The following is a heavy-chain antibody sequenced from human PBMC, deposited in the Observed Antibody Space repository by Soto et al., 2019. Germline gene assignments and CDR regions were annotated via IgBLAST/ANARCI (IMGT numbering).Heavy chain of an antibody. J-gene: IGHJ4*02. V-gene: IGHV4-34*01. CDR1: SGSFSGYY. Sequence: QVQLQQWGAGLLKPSETLSLTCAVYSGSFSGYYWSWIRQPPGKGLEWIGELYQGLSIIYNPSLESRVTISGDSSKNQFSLKLRSVTAADTAVYYCARHGGYYFDYWGQGPLVTVSS. CDR2: LYQGLSI. CDR3: ARHGGYYFDY. D-gene: IGHD3-16*01.